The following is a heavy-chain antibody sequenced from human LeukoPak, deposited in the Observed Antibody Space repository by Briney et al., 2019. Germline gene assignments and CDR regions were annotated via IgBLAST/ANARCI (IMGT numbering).Heavy chain of an antibody. V-gene: IGHV1-18*04. CDR1: GYTFINYD. D-gene: IGHD1-7*01. Sequence: ASVKVSCKASGYTFINYDISWVRQAPGQGLEWMGWISVNNGNTNNAQNLQDRVTMTTDTSTSTAYVELRSLRSDDTAVYYCARARGHWNYDFWGQGTLVTVSS. J-gene: IGHJ4*02. CDR3: ARARGHWNYDF. CDR2: ISVNNGNT.